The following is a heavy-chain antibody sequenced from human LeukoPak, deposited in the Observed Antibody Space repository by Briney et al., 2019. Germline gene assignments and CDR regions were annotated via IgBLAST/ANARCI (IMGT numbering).Heavy chain of an antibody. J-gene: IGHJ4*02. CDR3: VSGSVNWASDN. CDR1: GFTFSSYA. D-gene: IGHD3-10*01. Sequence: PGGSLRLSCVASGFTFSSYALSWVRQAPGKGLEWVGRSKNKANSYTTEYAASVKGRFIISGEDSENSLYLQMNSLKTEDTAVYYCVSGSVNWASDNWGQGTLVAVSS. CDR2: SKNKANSYTT. V-gene: IGHV3-72*01.